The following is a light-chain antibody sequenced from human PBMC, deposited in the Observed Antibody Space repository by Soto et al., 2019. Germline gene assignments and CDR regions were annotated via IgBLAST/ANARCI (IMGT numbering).Light chain of an antibody. CDR2: AAS. Sequence: DIQMTQSPSSLSASVGDRVTITCRASQNMSSYLNWYQQKPGKPLKFLVSAASNLQRGVPSRFSGSGSGTDFSLTINSLQPEDFATYYCQQSYITPWTFGQGTKVDIK. V-gene: IGKV1-39*01. CDR1: QNMSSY. J-gene: IGKJ1*01. CDR3: QQSYITPWT.